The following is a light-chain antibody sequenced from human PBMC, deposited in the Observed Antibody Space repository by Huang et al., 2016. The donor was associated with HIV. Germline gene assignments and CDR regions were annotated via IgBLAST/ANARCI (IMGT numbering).Light chain of an antibody. V-gene: IGKV3-15*01. CDR3: HQYNNWLLS. CDR2: GSS. CDR1: RSVSTT. J-gene: IGKJ4*01. Sequence: EIVMTQSPATLSVSPGERVTLSCRANRSVSTTLAWYQQRPGQAPRLRIYGSSTRAPGIPARFSGSGSGTDFSLTISSLQSEDFALYYCHQYNNWLLSFGGGTRVDI.